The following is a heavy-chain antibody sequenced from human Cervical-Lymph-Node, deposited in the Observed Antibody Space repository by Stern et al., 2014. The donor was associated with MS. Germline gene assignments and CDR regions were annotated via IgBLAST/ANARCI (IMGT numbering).Heavy chain of an antibody. CDR2: IYYSGTA. D-gene: IGHD2-15*01. CDR1: GDTITTGGYY. CDR3: ARGRPGTTRTYVGGFDC. J-gene: IGHJ4*02. Sequence: QLQLQESGPGLVKPSETLSLTCSASGDTITTGGYYWSWKRQHPGKGLEWTGYIYYSGTAYSYPSLEIRVPFSVDTSKNQFSLRLTSVTAADTAIYYCARGRPGTTRTYVGGFDCWGQGTLVTVSS. V-gene: IGHV4-31*03.